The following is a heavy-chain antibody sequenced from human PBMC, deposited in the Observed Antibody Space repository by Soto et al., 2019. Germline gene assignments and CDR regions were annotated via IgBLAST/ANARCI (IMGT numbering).Heavy chain of an antibody. D-gene: IGHD2-8*01. V-gene: IGHV4-59*01. Sequence: SETPSLTCTVSGTSISSYYWSWIRQPPGKGLEWIANIHYSGTTNYNPSLASRVTLSVDTSKNQFSLKMTSVTAADRAMYFCARYNSYAIDYWGRGTLVTVSS. CDR2: IHYSGTT. CDR1: GTSISSYY. CDR3: ARYNSYAIDY. J-gene: IGHJ4*02.